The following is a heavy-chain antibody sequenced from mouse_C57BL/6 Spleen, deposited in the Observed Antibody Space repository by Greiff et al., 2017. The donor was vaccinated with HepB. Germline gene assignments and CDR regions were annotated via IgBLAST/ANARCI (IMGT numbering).Heavy chain of an antibody. CDR3: GTLVYYDYAAMDY. CDR1: GFSLTSYG. V-gene: IGHV2-2*01. J-gene: IGHJ4*01. Sequence: QVQLQQSGPGLVQPSQSLSITCTVSGFSLTSYGVHWVRQSPGKGLEWLGVIWSGGSTDYNAAFISRLSISKDNSKSQVVFKMNSLQADDTAIYYWGTLVYYDYAAMDYWGQGTSVTVSS. CDR2: IWSGGST. D-gene: IGHD2-1*01.